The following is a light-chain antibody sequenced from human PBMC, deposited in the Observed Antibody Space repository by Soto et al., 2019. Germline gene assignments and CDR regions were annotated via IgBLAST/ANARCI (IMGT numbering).Light chain of an antibody. CDR2: EVS. V-gene: IGLV2-8*01. CDR1: SNDVGNYNY. J-gene: IGLJ2*01. CDR3: SSYSCTNTLLR. Sequence: QSALTQPPSASGSPGQSVTISCTGTSNDVGNYNYVSWYQQHPGKAPKVLISEVSKRPAGVPDRFSGSKSGNMASLTVSGLQAEDEADYSCSSYSCTNTLLRFGGGTKLTVL.